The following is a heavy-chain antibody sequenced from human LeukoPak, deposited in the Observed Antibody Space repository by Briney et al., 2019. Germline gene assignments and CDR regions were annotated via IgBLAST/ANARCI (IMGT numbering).Heavy chain of an antibody. D-gene: IGHD3/OR15-3a*01. CDR2: IYYSGNT. CDR1: GVPISSSNSY. Sequence: SETLSLTCTVSGVPISSSNSYWGWIRQPPGKGLEWIGSIYYSGNTYYNASLKSQVSISIDTSKNQFSLRLTSVTAADTAVYYCARQTGSGLFILPGGQGTLVTVSS. J-gene: IGHJ4*02. CDR3: ARQTGSGLFILP. V-gene: IGHV4-39*01.